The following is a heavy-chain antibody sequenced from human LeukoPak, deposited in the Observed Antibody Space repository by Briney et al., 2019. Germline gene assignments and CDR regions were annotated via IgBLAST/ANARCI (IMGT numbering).Heavy chain of an antibody. CDR2: IYYSGST. D-gene: IGHD6-6*01. J-gene: IGHJ4*02. V-gene: IGHV4-59*08. CDR1: GGSISSYY. Sequence: SETLSLTCTVSGGSISSYYWSWIRQPPGKGLEWIGYIYYSGSTNYNPSLKSRVTISVDTSKNQFSLKLSSVTAADTAAYYCARGSRSTWLVVDYWGQGTLVTVSS. CDR3: ARGSRSTWLVVDY.